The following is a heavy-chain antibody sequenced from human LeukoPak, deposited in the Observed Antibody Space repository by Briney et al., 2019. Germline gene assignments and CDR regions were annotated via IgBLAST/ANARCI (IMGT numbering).Heavy chain of an antibody. Sequence: GGSLRLSWAASGFTLNSYWMHWVGQAPGKGLVWVSRINNDGSSTNYADSVKGRFTISRDNAKNTLYLQMNSLRAEDTAVYYCARINKIFGVVIGIDYWGQGTLVTVSS. V-gene: IGHV3-74*01. J-gene: IGHJ4*02. CDR2: INNDGSST. D-gene: IGHD3-3*01. CDR1: GFTLNSYW. CDR3: ARINKIFGVVIGIDY.